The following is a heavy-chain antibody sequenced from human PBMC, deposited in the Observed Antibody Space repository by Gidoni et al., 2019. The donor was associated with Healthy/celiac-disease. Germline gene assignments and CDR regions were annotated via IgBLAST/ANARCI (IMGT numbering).Heavy chain of an antibody. V-gene: IGHV4-59*01. CDR1: GGSISSYY. CDR3: ARGTYSDFFFDY. CDR2: IYSRGSP. J-gene: IGHJ4*02. D-gene: IGHD3-3*01. Sequence: QVQLQESGPGLVKPSETLSLTCTVSGGSISSYYWSWIRQPPGKGLEWIGYIYSRGSPNYNPSLKIRVTISVDTSNNQFSLKLSSVTAADTAVYYCARGTYSDFFFDYWGQGTLVTVSS.